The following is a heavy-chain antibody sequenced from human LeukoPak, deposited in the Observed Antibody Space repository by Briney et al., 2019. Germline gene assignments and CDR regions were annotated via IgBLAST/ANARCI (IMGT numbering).Heavy chain of an antibody. Sequence: GRSLRLSCAASGFTFSSYGMHWVRQAPGKGLVWVSRINSDGSSTSYADSVKGRFTISRDNAKNTLYLQMNSLRAEDTAVHYCARGRKDWYVDLWGRGTLVTVSS. J-gene: IGHJ2*01. CDR2: INSDGSST. V-gene: IGHV3-74*01. CDR1: GFTFSSYG. CDR3: ARGRKDWYVDL. D-gene: IGHD1-14*01.